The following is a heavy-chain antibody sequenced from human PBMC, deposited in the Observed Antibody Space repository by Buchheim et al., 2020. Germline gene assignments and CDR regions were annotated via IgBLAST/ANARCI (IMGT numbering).Heavy chain of an antibody. CDR3: ARGGRYCSSTSCYNGFSGLDP. CDR2: IYYSGST. J-gene: IGHJ5*02. D-gene: IGHD2-2*02. Sequence: QVQLQESGPGLVKPSETLSLTCTVSGGSISSYYWSWIRQPPGKGLEWIGYIYYSGSTNYNPSLKSRVTISVDTSKNQFSLKLSSVTAADTAVYYCARGGRYCSSTSCYNGFSGLDPWGQGTL. V-gene: IGHV4-59*01. CDR1: GGSISSYY.